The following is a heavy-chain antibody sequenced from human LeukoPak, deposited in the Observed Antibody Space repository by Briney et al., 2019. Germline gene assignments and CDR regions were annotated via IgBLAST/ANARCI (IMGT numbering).Heavy chain of an antibody. D-gene: IGHD5-18*01. Sequence: GGSLRLSCAASGFIFSNYNMNWVRQTPGKGLEWLSYISSSSGTIYYADSVKGRFTISGDNAKNSLYLQMNSLRAEDTAVYYCARALGYSYGYAVDYWGQGTPVTVSS. J-gene: IGHJ4*02. CDR1: GFIFSNYN. CDR2: ISSSSGTI. V-gene: IGHV3-48*01. CDR3: ARALGYSYGYAVDY.